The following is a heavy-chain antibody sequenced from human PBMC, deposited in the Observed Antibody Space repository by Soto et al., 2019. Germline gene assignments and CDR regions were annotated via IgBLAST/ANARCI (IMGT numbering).Heavy chain of an antibody. CDR2: ISGSGGST. CDR1: GFTFSSYA. D-gene: IGHD3-22*01. CDR3: ARAPPAYYDSSGSLPVDY. V-gene: IGHV3-23*01. J-gene: IGHJ4*02. Sequence: PGGSLRLSCAASGFTFSSYAMSWVRQAPGKGLEWVSAISGSGGSTYYADSVKGRFTISRDNSKNTLYLQMNSLRAEDTAVYYCARAPPAYYDSSGSLPVDYWGQGTLVTVSS.